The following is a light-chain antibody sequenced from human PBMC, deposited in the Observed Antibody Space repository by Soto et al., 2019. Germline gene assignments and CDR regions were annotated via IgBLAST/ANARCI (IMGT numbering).Light chain of an antibody. CDR2: GAS. Sequence: DNMFNHSPATLSVSPRENATLSFRASQSVSSNYLAWYQQKPGQAPRLLIYGASSRATGIPDRFSGSGSGTDFTLTISRLEPEDFAVYYCQQYGSSRTFGQGTKV. V-gene: IGKV3-20*01. CDR1: QSVSSNY. J-gene: IGKJ1*01. CDR3: QQYGSSRT.